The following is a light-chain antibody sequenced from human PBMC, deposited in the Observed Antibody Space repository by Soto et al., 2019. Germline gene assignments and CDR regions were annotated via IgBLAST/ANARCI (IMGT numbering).Light chain of an antibody. V-gene: IGKV3-20*01. CDR3: QQYHNWPA. Sequence: EFVLTQSPGTLSLSPGERATLSCRASQTVRNNYLAWYQQKPGQAPRLLIYDASSRATGIPDRFSGSGSGTEFTLTISSLQSEDSAVYYCQQYHNWPAFGQGTKVDIK. CDR2: DAS. CDR1: QTVRNNY. J-gene: IGKJ1*01.